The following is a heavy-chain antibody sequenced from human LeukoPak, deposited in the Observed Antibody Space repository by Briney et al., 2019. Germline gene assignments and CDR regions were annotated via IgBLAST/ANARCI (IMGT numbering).Heavy chain of an antibody. V-gene: IGHV3-53*01. J-gene: IGHJ4*02. CDR1: GFTVSSNY. CDR3: ARVDSSGYFYFDY. CDR2: IYIGGST. Sequence: GGSLRLSCAASGFTVSSNYMSWVRQAPGKRLEWVSIIYIGGSTDYADSVRGRFTVSRDNSKNTVYLQMNSLRAEDTAVYYCARVDSSGYFYFDYWGQGTLVTVSS. D-gene: IGHD3-22*01.